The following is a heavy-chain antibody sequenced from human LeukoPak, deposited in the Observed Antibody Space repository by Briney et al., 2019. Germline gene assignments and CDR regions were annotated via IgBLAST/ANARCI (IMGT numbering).Heavy chain of an antibody. CDR2: INPSGGST. CDR1: GYTFTSYY. V-gene: IGHV1-46*01. J-gene: IGHJ6*03. CDR3: ARARRGGEWLDYYYYMDV. Sequence: GASETVSCTASGYTFTSYYMHWVRQAPGQGLEWMGIINPSGGSTSYAQKFQGRVTMTRDMSTSTVYMELSSLRSEDTAVYYCARARRGGEWLDYYYYMDVWGKGTTVTVSS. D-gene: IGHD3-3*01.